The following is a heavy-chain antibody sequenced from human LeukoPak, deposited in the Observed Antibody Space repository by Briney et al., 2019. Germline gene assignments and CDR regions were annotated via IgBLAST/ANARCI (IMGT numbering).Heavy chain of an antibody. CDR1: GFRFSSYG. CDR3: AKGRLSGSYTDYYYYMDV. D-gene: IGHD1-26*01. J-gene: IGHJ6*03. Sequence: GGSLRLSCAASGFRFSSYGMHWVRQAPGKGLEWVALVSYDGINKYHADSVKGRFTISRDNSKNTVYLQMTSLRVEDTAVCYCAKGRLSGSYTDYYYYMDVWGKGTTLTVSS. V-gene: IGHV3-30*18. CDR2: VSYDGINK.